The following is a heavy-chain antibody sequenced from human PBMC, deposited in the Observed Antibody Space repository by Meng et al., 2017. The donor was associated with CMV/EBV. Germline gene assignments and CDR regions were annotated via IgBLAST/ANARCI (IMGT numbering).Heavy chain of an antibody. CDR3: ARVVLRFLEWSPGWFDP. CDR2: IYYSGST. J-gene: IGHJ5*02. Sequence: ISGSSYYWGWIRQPPGKGLEWIGSIYYSGSTYYNPSLKSRVTISVDTSKNQFSLKLSSVTAADTAVYYCARVVLRFLEWSPGWFDPWGQGTLVTVSS. D-gene: IGHD3-3*01. CDR1: ISGSSYY. V-gene: IGHV4-39*07.